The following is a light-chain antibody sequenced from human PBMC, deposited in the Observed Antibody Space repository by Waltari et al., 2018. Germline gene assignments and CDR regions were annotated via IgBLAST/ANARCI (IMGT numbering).Light chain of an antibody. V-gene: IGKV1-39*01. CDR1: QSISSY. Sequence: DIQMTQSPSSLSASVGDRVTITCRASQSISSYLNWYQQKPGKAPKLLIYAASSLQSGVPSRFSGSGSETDFTLTISSLQPEDFATYYCQQSYRTPRTFGQGTKVEI. CDR2: AAS. J-gene: IGKJ1*01. CDR3: QQSYRTPRT.